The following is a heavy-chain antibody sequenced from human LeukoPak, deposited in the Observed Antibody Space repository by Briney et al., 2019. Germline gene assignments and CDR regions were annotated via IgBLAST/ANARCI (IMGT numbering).Heavy chain of an antibody. D-gene: IGHD3-22*01. CDR1: RGSISSISSYF. CDR3: ARGLGDSRGTRFDP. V-gene: IGHV4-61*01. CDR2: ISYSGST. J-gene: IGHJ5*02. Sequence: PSETLSLTCTVSRGSISSISSYFWTWIRQPPGKGLEWIAYISYSGSTTYNPSLKSRITISVDTSKNQFSLRLSSVTSADTAVYYSARGLGDSRGTRFDPWGQGTLVTVSS.